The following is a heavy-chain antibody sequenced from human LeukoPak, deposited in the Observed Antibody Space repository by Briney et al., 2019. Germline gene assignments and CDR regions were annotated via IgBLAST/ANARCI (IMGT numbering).Heavy chain of an antibody. CDR3: ARGGWYYDSSGYSNDAFDI. D-gene: IGHD3-22*01. J-gene: IGHJ3*02. CDR2: INAGNGNT. Sequence: ASVKVSCKASGYTFTSYAMHWVRQAPGQRLEWMGWINAGNGNTKYSQKFQGRVTITRDTSASTAYMELSSLRSEDTAVYYCARGGWYYDSSGYSNDAFDIWGQGTMVTLSS. V-gene: IGHV1-3*01. CDR1: GYTFTSYA.